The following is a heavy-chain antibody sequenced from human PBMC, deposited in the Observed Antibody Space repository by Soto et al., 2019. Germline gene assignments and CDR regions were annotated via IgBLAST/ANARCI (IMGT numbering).Heavy chain of an antibody. V-gene: IGHV4-59*08. CDR3: ARLTANDALDI. J-gene: IGHJ3*02. Sequence: SETLSLTCTVSGGSISSYYWSWIRQPPGKGLEWIGYIYYSGSTNYNPSLKSRVTISVDTSKNQFSLKLSSVTAADTAVYYCARLTANDALDIWGQGTMVTVSS. CDR2: IYYSGST. CDR1: GGSISSYY.